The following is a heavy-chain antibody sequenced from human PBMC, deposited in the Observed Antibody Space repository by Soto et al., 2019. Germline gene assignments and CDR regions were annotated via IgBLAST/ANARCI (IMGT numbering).Heavy chain of an antibody. V-gene: IGHV3-23*01. J-gene: IGHJ3*02. Sequence: GGSLRLSCAASGFASTNYVMNWVRQAPGKGLEWVSSISGSGTTTFYADSVKGRFIISRDNSKNTLYLQMNSLRAEDTALYYCAKDRVGGVPDAFDIWGQGTMVTVSS. CDR3: AKDRVGGVPDAFDI. CDR1: GFASTNYV. CDR2: ISGSGTTT. D-gene: IGHD2-8*01.